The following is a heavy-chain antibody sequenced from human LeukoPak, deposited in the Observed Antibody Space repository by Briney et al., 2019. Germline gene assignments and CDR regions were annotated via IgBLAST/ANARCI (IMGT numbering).Heavy chain of an antibody. V-gene: IGHV1-18*01. D-gene: IGHD2-2*02. Sequence: ASVKVSCKASGYTFTNYGISWVRQAPGQGLEWMGWINTYNGNTDYAQKLQGRVTVTTDTSTTTAYMELRSLRSDDTAVYYCARDFREYCSSASCYKFDYWGQGSLVTVSS. CDR1: GYTFTNYG. J-gene: IGHJ4*02. CDR3: ARDFREYCSSASCYKFDY. CDR2: INTYNGNT.